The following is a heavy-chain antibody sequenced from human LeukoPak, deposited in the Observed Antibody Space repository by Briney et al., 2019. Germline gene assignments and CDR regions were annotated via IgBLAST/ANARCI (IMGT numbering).Heavy chain of an antibody. D-gene: IGHD3-22*01. V-gene: IGHV3-30*18. J-gene: IGHJ6*02. CDR1: GFTFSSYG. CDR3: AKDIMIVVVIAYGMDV. CDR2: ISYDGSNK. Sequence: GGSLRLSCAASGFTFSSYGMHWVRQAPGKGLEWVAVISYDGSNKCYADSVKGRFTISRDNSKNTLYLQMNSLRAEDTAVYYCAKDIMIVVVIAYGMDVWGQGTTVTVSS.